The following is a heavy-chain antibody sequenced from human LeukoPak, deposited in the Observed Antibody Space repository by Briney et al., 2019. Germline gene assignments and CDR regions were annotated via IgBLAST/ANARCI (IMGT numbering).Heavy chain of an antibody. Sequence: ASVKVSCKASGYTFTSYYMHWVRQAPGQGLEWMGIINPNGGSTSYAQKFQGRVTMTRDTSTSTVYMELSSLRSEDTAVYYCAREGAIVVVPAAIVGWFDPWGQGTLVTVSS. V-gene: IGHV1-46*03. J-gene: IGHJ5*02. CDR2: INPNGGST. D-gene: IGHD2-2*02. CDR1: GYTFTSYY. CDR3: AREGAIVVVPAAIVGWFDP.